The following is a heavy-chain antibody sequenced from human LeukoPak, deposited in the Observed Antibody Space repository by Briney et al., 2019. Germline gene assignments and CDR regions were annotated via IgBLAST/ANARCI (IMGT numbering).Heavy chain of an antibody. CDR2: IYYSGTT. CDR3: ARDGGYSSGWYKAFDV. D-gene: IGHD6-19*01. J-gene: IGHJ3*01. Sequence: SETLSLTCSVSGGSISSYYWSWIRQPPGKGLEWIGYIYYSGTTNYNPSLKSRVSISVDTSKNQFSLKLNSVTAEDTAVYYCARDGGYSSGWYKAFDVWGQGTTVTVSS. V-gene: IGHV4-59*01. CDR1: GGSISSYY.